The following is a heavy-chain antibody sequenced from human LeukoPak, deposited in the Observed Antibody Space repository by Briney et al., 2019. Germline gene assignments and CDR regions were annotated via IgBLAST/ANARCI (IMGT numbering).Heavy chain of an antibody. CDR2: INHSGST. Sequence: SETLSLTCAVYGGSFSGYYWSWIRQPPGKGLEWIGEINHSGSTNYNPSLKSRVTISVDTSKNQFSLKLSSVTAADTAVYYCAGTRLYCSSTGCLFDYWGQGTLVTVSS. J-gene: IGHJ4*02. CDR3: AGTRLYCSSTGCLFDY. D-gene: IGHD2-2*01. V-gene: IGHV4-34*01. CDR1: GGSFSGYY.